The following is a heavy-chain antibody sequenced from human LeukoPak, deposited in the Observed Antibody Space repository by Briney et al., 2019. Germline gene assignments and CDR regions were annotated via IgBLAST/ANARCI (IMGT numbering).Heavy chain of an antibody. CDR3: AKDRSVTRDAFDI. Sequence: VGSLRLSCAASGFTFSSYGRHWVRQAPGKGLEWLAVIWYDGSNKYYADSVKGRFTISRDNSKNTLYLQMNSLRAEDTAVYYCAKDRSVTRDAFDIWGQGTMVTVSS. CDR1: GFTFSSYG. J-gene: IGHJ3*02. V-gene: IGHV3-33*06. CDR2: IWYDGSNK. D-gene: IGHD4-17*01.